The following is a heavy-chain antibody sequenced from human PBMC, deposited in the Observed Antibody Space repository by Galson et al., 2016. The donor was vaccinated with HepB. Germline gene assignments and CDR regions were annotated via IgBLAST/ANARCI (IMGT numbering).Heavy chain of an antibody. V-gene: IGHV1-8*01. CDR2: MNPSSGNT. D-gene: IGHD1-26*01. CDR1: GYTFSNYD. Sequence: SVKVSCKASGYTFSNYDITWVRQATGQGLEWMGWMNPSSGNTGYAQKFQGRVTMTRHTSISTAFMELSSLTSEDTAIYYCARGISSLLYSDFWAQGTLVTVSS. CDR3: ARGISSLLYSDF. J-gene: IGHJ4*02.